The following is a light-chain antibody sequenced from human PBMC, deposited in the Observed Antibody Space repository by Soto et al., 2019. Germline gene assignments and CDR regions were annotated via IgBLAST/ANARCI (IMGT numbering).Light chain of an antibody. V-gene: IGKV3-15*01. CDR2: GAS. J-gene: IGKJ1*01. Sequence: EIVMTQSPATLSVSPGERATLSCRASQSVSGNLAWYQQKPGQAPRLLIYGASTRATGIPARFSGSGSGTEFTITISSLQSEDFAVSYCQQYNNWPRTFGQGTKVEIK. CDR3: QQYNNWPRT. CDR1: QSVSGN.